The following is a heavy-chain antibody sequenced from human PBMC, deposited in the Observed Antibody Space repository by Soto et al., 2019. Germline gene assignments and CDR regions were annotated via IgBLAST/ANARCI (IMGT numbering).Heavy chain of an antibody. Sequence: QVHRVQSGAEVKNPGASVKVSCKGSGYAFTTYGITWVRQAPGQGLEWMGWISAHNGNTNYAQKLQGRVTVTRDTSTSTAYMELRSLRSDDTAMYYCARGRYGDYWGQGALVTVSS. CDR2: ISAHNGNT. CDR1: GYAFTTYG. CDR3: ARGRYGDY. D-gene: IGHD1-1*01. V-gene: IGHV1-18*01. J-gene: IGHJ4*02.